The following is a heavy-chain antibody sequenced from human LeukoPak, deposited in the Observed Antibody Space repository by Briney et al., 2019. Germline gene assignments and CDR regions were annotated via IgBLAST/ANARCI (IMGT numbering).Heavy chain of an antibody. CDR3: AREGIDLYYDSSAYYFDN. CDR2: MSGSGTTI. V-gene: IGHV3-48*03. CDR1: GFTFSSFE. Sequence: PGGSLRLSCAASGFTFSSFEMNWVRQAPGKGLEWISYMSGSGTTIYYADSVKGRYTISRDNAKKSLYLQMNSLRAEDTALYYCAREGIDLYYDSSAYYFDNWGQGTLVTVSS. J-gene: IGHJ4*02. D-gene: IGHD3-22*01.